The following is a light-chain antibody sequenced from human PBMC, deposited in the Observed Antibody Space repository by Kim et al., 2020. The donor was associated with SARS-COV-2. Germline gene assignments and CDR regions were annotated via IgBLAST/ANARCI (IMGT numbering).Light chain of an antibody. CDR2: GAS. J-gene: IGKJ1*01. CDR3: QHYATSLWT. V-gene: IGKV3-20*01. Sequence: EIVLTQSPGTLSLSPGERATLSSRASQSVNSNLAWYQQKPGQAPRLLIFGASNRANGIPDTFSGRGSGTDFSLTISRLEPEDFAVYFCQHYATSLWTFGQGTKVDIK. CDR1: QSVNSN.